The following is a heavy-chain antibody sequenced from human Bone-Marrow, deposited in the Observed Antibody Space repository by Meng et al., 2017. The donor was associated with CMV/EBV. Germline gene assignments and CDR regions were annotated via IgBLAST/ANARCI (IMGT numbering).Heavy chain of an antibody. CDR2: IYYSGNTYSGST. D-gene: IGHD3-3*01. V-gene: IGHV4-39*01. CDR3: ARLKYYDFWSGYYPVYYFDY. J-gene: IGHJ4*02. Sequence: GSLRLSCNVSGDSVISSRFYWGWIRQSPGQGLEWIGSIYYSGNTYSGSTYYNASLKSRVTMSVDTSKNEFSLRLSSVTASDTAVYYCARLKYYDFWSGYYPVYYFDYWGQGTLVTVSS. CDR1: GDSVISSRFY.